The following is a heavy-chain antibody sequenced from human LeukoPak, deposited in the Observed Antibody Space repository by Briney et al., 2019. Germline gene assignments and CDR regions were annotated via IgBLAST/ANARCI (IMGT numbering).Heavy chain of an antibody. Sequence: SETLSLTCTVSGGSISSYYWSWIRQPPGKGLEWIGYIYYSGSTNYNPSLKSRVTISVDTSKNQFSLKLSSVTAADTAVYYCARDRYSSSSGFDLWGRGTLVTVSS. CDR2: IYYSGST. V-gene: IGHV4-59*01. J-gene: IGHJ2*01. CDR1: GGSISSYY. CDR3: ARDRYSSSSGFDL. D-gene: IGHD6-6*01.